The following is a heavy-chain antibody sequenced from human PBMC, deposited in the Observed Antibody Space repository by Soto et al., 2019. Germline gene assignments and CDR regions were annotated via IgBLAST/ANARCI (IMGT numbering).Heavy chain of an antibody. V-gene: IGHV4-4*02. CDR2: IVRSAST. CDR3: ASHYVTRGYSSFDM. CDR1: GDSVNSRRC. J-gene: IGHJ3*02. D-gene: IGHD5-18*01. Sequence: SETLSLTCAVSGDSVNSRRCWTWVRHPPGKGLGWIGDIVRSASTNHNPSINGRLTNLIDTSQNQVSLTLTSVAAADTAMYYCASHYVTRGYSSFDMWGQGAMVTVSS.